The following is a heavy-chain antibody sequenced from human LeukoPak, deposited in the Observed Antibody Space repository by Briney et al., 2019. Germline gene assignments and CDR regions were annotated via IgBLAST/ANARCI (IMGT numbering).Heavy chain of an antibody. D-gene: IGHD3-22*01. Sequence: ASVTVSYMASGYTFTSYYLYWVRQAPGQGLEGMGVINPSGGSTSSAQKFQGRVTMTRDTSTSTVYMELRSLRSEDTAVYYCARGPGPADDGGGYCFDYWGQGTLVTVSS. CDR2: INPSGGST. V-gene: IGHV1-46*01. CDR1: GYTFTSYY. J-gene: IGHJ4*02. CDR3: ARGPGPADDGGGYCFDY.